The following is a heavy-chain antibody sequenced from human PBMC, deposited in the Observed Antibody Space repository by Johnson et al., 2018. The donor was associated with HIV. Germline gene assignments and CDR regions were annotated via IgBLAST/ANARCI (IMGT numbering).Heavy chain of an antibody. Sequence: VQLVESGGGLVQPGGSLRLSCAASGFTFTDHYMDWVRQAPGKGLEWVGRTRNKAHSYTTEYAASVKGRFTISRDDSKNSLYLQMNSLKSEDTAVYYCARGGDYDEGAFDIWGQGTMVTVSS. CDR1: GFTFTDHY. V-gene: IGHV3-72*01. D-gene: IGHD4-17*01. J-gene: IGHJ3*02. CDR3: ARGGDYDEGAFDI. CDR2: TRNKAHSYTT.